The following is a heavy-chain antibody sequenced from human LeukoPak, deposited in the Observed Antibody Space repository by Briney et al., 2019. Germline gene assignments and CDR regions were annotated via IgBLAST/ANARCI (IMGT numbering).Heavy chain of an antibody. Sequence: TGGSLRLSCAASGFTFSSYWMHWVRQAPGKGLVWVSRINSDGSSTSYADSVKGRFPISRDNAKNTLYLQMNSLRAEDTAVYYCARDPEKPGGYSGYDIAYYYGMDVWGQGTTVTVSS. CDR3: ARDPEKPGGYSGYDIAYYYGMDV. CDR2: INSDGSST. CDR1: GFTFSSYW. J-gene: IGHJ6*02. D-gene: IGHD5-12*01. V-gene: IGHV3-74*01.